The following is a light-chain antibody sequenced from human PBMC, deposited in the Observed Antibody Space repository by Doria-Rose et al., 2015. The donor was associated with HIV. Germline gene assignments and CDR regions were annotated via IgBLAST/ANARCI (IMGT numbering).Light chain of an antibody. J-gene: IGLJ1*01. V-gene: IGLV2-14*03. Sequence: SWYQQHPGKAPKLRIYDVSNRPSGVSNRFSGSKSGDTASLIISGLQAEDEADYYCNSYTTSSTHNYVFGTGTKVTVL. CDR3: NSYTTSSTHNYV. CDR2: DVS.